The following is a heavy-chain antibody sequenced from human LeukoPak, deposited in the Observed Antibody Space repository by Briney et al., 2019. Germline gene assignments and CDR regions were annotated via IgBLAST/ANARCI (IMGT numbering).Heavy chain of an antibody. CDR3: ARDQGVTMVRGIMSPSAADY. CDR2: INPSGGGT. J-gene: IGHJ4*02. D-gene: IGHD3-10*01. V-gene: IGHV1-46*01. CDR1: GYTFTSYY. Sequence: ASVKVSCKASGYTFTSYYVYWVLQAPGQGLEWMGKINPSGGGTDYAQKFQGRVTMTRDTSTSTVYMELSSLRSEDTAVYYCARDQGVTMVRGIMSPSAADYWGQGTLVTVSS.